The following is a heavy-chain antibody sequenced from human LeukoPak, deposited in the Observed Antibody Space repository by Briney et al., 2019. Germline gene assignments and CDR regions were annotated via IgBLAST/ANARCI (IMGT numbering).Heavy chain of an antibody. CDR1: GFTFSSYS. V-gene: IGHV3-21*01. J-gene: IGHJ4*02. D-gene: IGHD6-6*01. Sequence: AGGSLRLSCAASGFTFSSYSMNWVRQAPGKGLEWVSSISSGSSYIYYADSVKGRFTISRDNAKNSLYLQMNSLRAEDTAVYYCARATGKYSSSSMLASLHYFDYWGQGTLVTVSS. CDR2: ISSGSSYI. CDR3: ARATGKYSSSSMLASLHYFDY.